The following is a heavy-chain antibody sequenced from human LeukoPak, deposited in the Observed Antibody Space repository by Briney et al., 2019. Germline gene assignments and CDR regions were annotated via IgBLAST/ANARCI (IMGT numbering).Heavy chain of an antibody. CDR1: GYTFTSYG. CDR3: ARGPLGSSWYTKFDY. D-gene: IGHD6-13*01. CDR2: ISAYNGNT. V-gene: IGHV1-18*01. J-gene: IGHJ4*02. Sequence: ASVKVSCKASGYTFTSYGISWVRQAPGQGLEWMGWISAYNGNTDYSQKLLGRVTMTTDTSTSTAYMELRSLRSDDTAVYYCARGPLGSSWYTKFDYWGQGTLVTVSS.